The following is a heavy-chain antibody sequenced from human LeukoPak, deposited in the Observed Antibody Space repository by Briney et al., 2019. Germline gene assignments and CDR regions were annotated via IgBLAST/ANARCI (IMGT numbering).Heavy chain of an antibody. CDR1: GFTFGSYE. CDR3: ASDYSDYGPDFIDY. D-gene: IGHD4-11*01. Sequence: PGGSLRLSCAASGFTFGSYEMNWVRQAPGKGLEWVSYISSSGSTIYYADSVKGRFTISRDNAKNSLYLQMNSLRAEDTAVYYCASDYSDYGPDFIDYWGQGTLVTVSS. V-gene: IGHV3-48*03. J-gene: IGHJ4*02. CDR2: ISSSGSTI.